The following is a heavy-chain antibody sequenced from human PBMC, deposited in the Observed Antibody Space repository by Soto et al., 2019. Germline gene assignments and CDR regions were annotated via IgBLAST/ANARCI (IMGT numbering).Heavy chain of an antibody. CDR2: INAGNGNT. CDR1: GYTFTSYA. Sequence: ASVKVSCKASGYTFTSYAMHWVRQAPGQRLEWMGWINAGNGNTKYSQKFQGRVTITRDTSASTAYMELSSLRSEDTAVYYCARDLPLLRYSRWFDPWGQGTLVTVSS. V-gene: IGHV1-3*01. J-gene: IGHJ5*02. CDR3: ARDLPLLRYSRWFDP. D-gene: IGHD3-9*01.